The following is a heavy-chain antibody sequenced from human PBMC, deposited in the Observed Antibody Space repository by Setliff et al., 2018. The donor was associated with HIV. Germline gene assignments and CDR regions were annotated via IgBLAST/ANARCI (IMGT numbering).Heavy chain of an antibody. Sequence: TLSLTCTVSGDSVSSASYYWSWIRQPPGKGLEWIGYIYYSGTTKYNPSLKSRVTISVDTSKNQFSLKLSSVTAADTAVYYCASEAWTSYRSSSGYYYYYMDVWGKGTTVTV. CDR1: GDSVSSASYY. D-gene: IGHD6-6*01. J-gene: IGHJ6*03. CDR2: IYYSGTT. CDR3: ASEAWTSYRSSSGYYYYYMDV. V-gene: IGHV4-61*01.